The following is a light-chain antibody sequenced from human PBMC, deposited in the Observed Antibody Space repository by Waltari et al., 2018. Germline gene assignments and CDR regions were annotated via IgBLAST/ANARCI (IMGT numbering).Light chain of an antibody. CDR2: EVS. J-gene: IGLJ1*01. CDR3: CSFAGSLYV. Sequence: QSALSQPPSASGSPGQSVTISCPGSSRDVGAYNLVSLYQQRPGRAPKLMIYEVSKRPSGVPDRFSGSKSGNTASLTVSGLQAEDEGDYYCCSFAGSLYVFGTATKVTVL. V-gene: IGLV2-8*01. CDR1: SRDVGAYNL.